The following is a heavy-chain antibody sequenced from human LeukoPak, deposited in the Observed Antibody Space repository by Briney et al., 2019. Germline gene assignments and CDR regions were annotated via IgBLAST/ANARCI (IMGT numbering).Heavy chain of an antibody. CDR3: AKDLVATIGNLDY. D-gene: IGHD5-12*01. Sequence: GGSLRLSCAASGFTFSSYAMSWVRQAPGKGPEWVSSIFGSGSTTYYADSVKGRFTSSRDNSKNTLYLQMNSLRAEDTAVYYCAKDLVATIGNLDYWGQGTLVTVSS. J-gene: IGHJ4*02. CDR2: IFGSGSTT. CDR1: GFTFSSYA. V-gene: IGHV3-23*01.